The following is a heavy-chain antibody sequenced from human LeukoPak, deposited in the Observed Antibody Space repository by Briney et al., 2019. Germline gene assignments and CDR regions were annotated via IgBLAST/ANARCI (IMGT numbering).Heavy chain of an antibody. D-gene: IGHD4-23*01. J-gene: IGHJ3*02. V-gene: IGHV1-46*01. CDR3: GRVTLYAFDI. Sequence: GASVKASCKASGNTFSSYFIHWMRQAPGHGLEWMGIISPSGGTTSYAQEFQGRVTMTRDTSTSTVYMELSSLRSEDTAVYYCGRVTLYAFDIWGQGTMVTVSS. CDR2: ISPSGGTT. CDR1: GNTFSSYF.